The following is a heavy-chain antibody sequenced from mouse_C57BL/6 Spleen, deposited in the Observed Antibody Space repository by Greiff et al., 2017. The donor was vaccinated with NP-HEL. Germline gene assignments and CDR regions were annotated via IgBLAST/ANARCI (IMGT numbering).Heavy chain of an antibody. D-gene: IGHD1-1*01. Sequence: QVQLQQSGAELMKPGASVKLSCKATGYTFTGYWIEWVKQRPGHGLEWIGEILPGSGSTTYNEKFKGKATFTADTSSNTAYMQLSSLTTEDSAIYYWARKFYYYGSSYAMDYWGQGTSVTVSS. V-gene: IGHV1-9*01. CDR2: ILPGSGST. J-gene: IGHJ4*01. CDR1: GYTFTGYW. CDR3: ARKFYYYGSSYAMDY.